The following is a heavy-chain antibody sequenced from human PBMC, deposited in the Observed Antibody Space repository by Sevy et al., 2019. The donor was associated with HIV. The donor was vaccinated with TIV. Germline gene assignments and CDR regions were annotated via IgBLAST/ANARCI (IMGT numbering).Heavy chain of an antibody. CDR1: GGSISAYY. Sequence: SETLSLTCTVSGGSISAYYWSWIRQPPGKALEYIGYIYYTGCTNYNPSLKNRVTISVDTSKNQFSLKLSSVTAADTAVYYCTRAPPVRSGDDSLNWFDPWGQGTLVTVSS. V-gene: IGHV4-59*01. D-gene: IGHD5-12*01. CDR2: IYYTGCT. CDR3: TRAPPVRSGDDSLNWFDP. J-gene: IGHJ5*02.